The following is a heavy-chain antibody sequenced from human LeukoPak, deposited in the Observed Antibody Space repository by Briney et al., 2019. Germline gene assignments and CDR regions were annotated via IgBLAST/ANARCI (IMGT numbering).Heavy chain of an antibody. D-gene: IGHD2-21*02. Sequence: SETLSLTCAVSGGSISSGGYSWSWIRQPPGKGLEWIGYIYHSGSTYYNPSLKSRVTISVDRSKNQFSLKLSSVTAADTAVYYCARTVVATAPNYYYYGMDVWGQGTTVTVSS. CDR3: ARTVVATAPNYYYYGMDV. V-gene: IGHV4-30-2*01. J-gene: IGHJ6*02. CDR1: GGSISSGGYS. CDR2: IYHSGST.